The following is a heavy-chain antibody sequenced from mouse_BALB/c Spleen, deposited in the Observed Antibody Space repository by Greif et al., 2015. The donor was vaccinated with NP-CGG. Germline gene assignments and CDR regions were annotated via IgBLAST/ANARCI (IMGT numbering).Heavy chain of an antibody. J-gene: IGHJ2*01. Sequence: EVKLMESGGGLVQPGGSRKLSCAASGFTFSSFGMHWVRQAPEKGLEWVAYISSGSSTIYYADTVKGRFTISRDNPKNTLFLQMTSLRSEDTAMYYCASSYGNYEGPYFDYWGQGTTLTVSS. CDR2: ISSGSSTI. D-gene: IGHD2-1*01. V-gene: IGHV5-17*02. CDR3: ASSYGNYEGPYFDY. CDR1: GFTFSSFG.